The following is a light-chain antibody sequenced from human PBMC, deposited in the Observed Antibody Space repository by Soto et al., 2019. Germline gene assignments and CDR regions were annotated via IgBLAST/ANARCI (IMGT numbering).Light chain of an antibody. V-gene: IGLV3-21*02. J-gene: IGLJ2*01. CDR3: QVWDRSSAHRGV. CDR2: DDS. Sequence: SYELTQPPSVSVAPGQTARIACGGNNIGSESVHWYQKKPGQAPVLVVYDDSDRPSGIPERFSGSNSGNTATLTISRVEAGDEADYYCQVWDRSSAHRGVFGGGTKLTVL. CDR1: NIGSES.